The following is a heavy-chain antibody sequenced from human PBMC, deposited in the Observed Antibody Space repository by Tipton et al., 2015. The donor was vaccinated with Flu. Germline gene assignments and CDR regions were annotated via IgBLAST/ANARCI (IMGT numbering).Heavy chain of an antibody. Sequence: GSLRLSCAASEITFSNYWMSWVRQAPGKGLEWVANINQDGSEKYYVDSVKGRFTISGDNTKNSLYLQLNSLRAEDTAVYYCATLTGDDYWGQGNLVTVSS. CDR1: EITFSNYW. V-gene: IGHV3-7*01. CDR3: ATLTGDDY. D-gene: IGHD7-27*01. J-gene: IGHJ4*02. CDR2: INQDGSEK.